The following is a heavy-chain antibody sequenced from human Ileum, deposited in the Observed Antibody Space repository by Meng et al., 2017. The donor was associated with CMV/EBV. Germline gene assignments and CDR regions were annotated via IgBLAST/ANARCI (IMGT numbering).Heavy chain of an antibody. D-gene: IGHD6-13*01. CDR1: GGSVNMNTDY. J-gene: IGHJ4*02. CDR2: IFDSGSA. Sequence: QLQESGPGLLKPSETLSLTCTAAGGSVNMNTDYWGWIRQPPGKSLEWIGTIFDSGSAFYNPSLQSRVSVSIDMSRNQLSLSLSSVTAADTAVYYCVRDHGSSSWFFYWGQGTLVTVSS. CDR3: VRDHGSSSWFFY. V-gene: IGHV4-39*07.